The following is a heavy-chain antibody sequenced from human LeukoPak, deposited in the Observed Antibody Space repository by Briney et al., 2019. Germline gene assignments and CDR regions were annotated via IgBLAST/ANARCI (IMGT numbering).Heavy chain of an antibody. J-gene: IGHJ4*02. CDR3: AKDSVRKSIVGPTTRGVNDY. Sequence: GGSLRLSCAASGFTFSNYAIYWVRQAPGKGLEWVAFIRYDGRNKYYADSVKGRFTISRDNSKNTLYLQMNSLRPEDTAVYYCAKDSVRKSIVGPTTRGVNDYWGQGTLVTVSS. CDR1: GFTFSNYA. CDR2: IRYDGRNK. D-gene: IGHD1-26*01. V-gene: IGHV3-30*02.